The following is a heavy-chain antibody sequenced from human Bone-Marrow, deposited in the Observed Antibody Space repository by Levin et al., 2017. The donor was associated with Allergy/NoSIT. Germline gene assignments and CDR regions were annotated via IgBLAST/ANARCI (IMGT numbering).Heavy chain of an antibody. V-gene: IGHV3-7*01. CDR3: SRILAD. Sequence: GESLKISCAASGFTFGSSWMDWVRQVPGKGPEWVANMNPDGSERYYVDSVRGRFTISRDNAKNSLYLQMDNLGAEDTGIYYCSRILADWGQGTPVTVSS. CDR2: MNPDGSER. J-gene: IGHJ4*02. CDR1: GFTFGSSW. D-gene: IGHD2/OR15-2a*01.